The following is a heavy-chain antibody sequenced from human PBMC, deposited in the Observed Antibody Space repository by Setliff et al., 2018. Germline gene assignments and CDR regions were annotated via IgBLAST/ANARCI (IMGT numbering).Heavy chain of an antibody. D-gene: IGHD6-19*01. J-gene: IGHJ6*03. CDR3: AREQWLDPPGYYYMDV. CDR2: IYIGGSA. V-gene: IGHV4-4*07. CDR1: GGSISSYY. Sequence: SETLSLTCTVSGGSISSYYWSWIRQPAGKGLEWIGHIYIGGSANYNPSLKSRVTVSIDTSKNQFSLKLNSVTAADMAVYYCAREQWLDPPGYYYMDVWAKGTTVTDSS.